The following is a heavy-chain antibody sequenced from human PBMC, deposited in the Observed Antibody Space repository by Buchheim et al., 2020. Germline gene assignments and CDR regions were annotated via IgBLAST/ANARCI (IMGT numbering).Heavy chain of an antibody. CDR2: IKQDGSEK. D-gene: IGHD3-9*01. Sequence: EVQLVESGGGLVQPGGSLRLSCAASGFTFSSYWMSWVRQAPGKGLEWVANIKQDGSEKYYVDSVKGRFTIFRDNAKNYLYLQMSSLRAEDTAVYYCARDGHILTGYYLDYWGQGTL. CDR3: ARDGHILTGYYLDY. CDR1: GFTFSSYW. V-gene: IGHV3-7*01. J-gene: IGHJ4*02.